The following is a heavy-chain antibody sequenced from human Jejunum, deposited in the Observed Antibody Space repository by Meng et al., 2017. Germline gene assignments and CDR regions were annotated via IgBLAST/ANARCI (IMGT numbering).Heavy chain of an antibody. Sequence: SETLSLTCIVSGYSIRSGYHWGWIRQPPGKGLEWIGSIRQGGSTSYSASLKSRVAVSLDTAKNQFSLTLNSLTAADMAVYYCARVASSALGFAAFDIWGQGTMVTVSS. CDR1: GYSIRSGYH. CDR2: IRQGGST. CDR3: ARVASSALGFAAFDI. V-gene: IGHV4-38-2*02. J-gene: IGHJ3*02. D-gene: IGHD6-19*01.